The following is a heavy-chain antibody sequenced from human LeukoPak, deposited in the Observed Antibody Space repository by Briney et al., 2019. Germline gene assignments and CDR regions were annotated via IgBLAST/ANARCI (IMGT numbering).Heavy chain of an antibody. CDR1: GFTFSSYW. D-gene: IGHD3-9*01. Sequence: GGSLRLSCAASGFTFSSYWMSWVRQAPGKGLEWVGRIKSKTDGGTTDYAAPVKGRFTISRDDSKNTLYLQMNSLKTEDTAVYYCTASYLHYDILTGTYGTYFDYWGQGTLVTVSS. V-gene: IGHV3-15*01. CDR3: TASYLHYDILTGTYGTYFDY. J-gene: IGHJ4*02. CDR2: IKSKTDGGTT.